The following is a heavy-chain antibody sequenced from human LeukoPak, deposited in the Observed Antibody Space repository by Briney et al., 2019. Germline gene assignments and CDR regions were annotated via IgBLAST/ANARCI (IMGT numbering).Heavy chain of an antibody. CDR1: GGSICSSSYY. Sequence: SETPSLTRSVSGGSICSSSYYRGWICQPPGTGLEWIGSIYYSGSTYYNPSLKSRVTISVDTSKNQFSLKLSSVTAADTAVYYCARTISSSSYWGRGTLVSVPS. CDR3: ARTISSSSY. CDR2: IYYSGST. V-gene: IGHV4-39*01. D-gene: IGHD6-6*01. J-gene: IGHJ4*02.